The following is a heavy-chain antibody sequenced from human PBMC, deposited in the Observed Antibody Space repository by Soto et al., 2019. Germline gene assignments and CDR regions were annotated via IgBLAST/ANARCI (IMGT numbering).Heavy chain of an antibody. CDR1: GYSFTAYC. CDR3: ARSSGTYSDFDY. D-gene: IGHD1-26*01. J-gene: IGHJ4*01. V-gene: IGHV1-2*02. Sequence: ASVKVSCKASGYSFTAYCVHWVRQAPGQGLEWMGWINPNSGCTNYAQRFQGRVAMTTDTSTNTAYTELNSLKSDDTALYFCARSSGTYSDFDYWGQGTQVTVSS. CDR2: INPNSGCT.